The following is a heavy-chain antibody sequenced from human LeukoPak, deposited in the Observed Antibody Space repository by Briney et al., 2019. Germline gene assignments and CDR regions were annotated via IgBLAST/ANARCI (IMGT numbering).Heavy chain of an antibody. Sequence: ASVKVSCKASGYTFTGYYMHWVRQAPGQGLEWMGWINPNSGGTNYAQKFQGRVTMTRDTSISTAHMELSRLRSDDTAVYYCATLAYYDFWSGSYYYGMGVWGQGTTVTVSS. CDR3: ATLAYYDFWSGSYYYGMGV. CDR2: INPNSGGT. D-gene: IGHD3-3*01. J-gene: IGHJ6*02. V-gene: IGHV1-2*02. CDR1: GYTFTGYY.